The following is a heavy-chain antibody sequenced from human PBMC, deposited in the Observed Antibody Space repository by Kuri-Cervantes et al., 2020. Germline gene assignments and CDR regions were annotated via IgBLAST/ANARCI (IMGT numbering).Heavy chain of an antibody. CDR1: GFTFNNYG. Sequence: GGSLRLSCAASGFTFNNYGIHWVRQTPGKGLEWVAVIWYDGSNKYYADSVKGRFTISRDNSRNTLYLQMNSLRAEDTAIYYCAKGTAGHCSGSICYPFDYWGQGTLVTVSS. J-gene: IGHJ4*02. V-gene: IGHV3-33*06. CDR3: AKGTAGHCSGSICYPFDY. D-gene: IGHD2-15*01. CDR2: IWYDGSNK.